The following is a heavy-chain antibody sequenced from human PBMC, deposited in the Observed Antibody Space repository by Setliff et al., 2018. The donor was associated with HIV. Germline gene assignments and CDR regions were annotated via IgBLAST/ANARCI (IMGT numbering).Heavy chain of an antibody. CDR1: GGSIIDSRYF. CDR2: VYYSGIT. CDR3: VRHVWSDDFLVPGWFDS. J-gene: IGHJ5*01. D-gene: IGHD3-3*01. Sequence: SETLSLTCTVSGGSIIDSRYFWGWIRQRPGKGLEWIGSVYYSGITYYSSSLKSRVTVSVDTSRIQFSLKLTSVTAADTAVYKCVRHVWSDDFLVPGWFDSWSQGTLVTVSS. V-gene: IGHV4-39*01.